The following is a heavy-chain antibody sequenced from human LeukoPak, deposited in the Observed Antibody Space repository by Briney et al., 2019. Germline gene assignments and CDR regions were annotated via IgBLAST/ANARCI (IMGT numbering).Heavy chain of an antibody. CDR3: ARDQLWFGELFPFI. V-gene: IGHV4-30-2*01. J-gene: IGHJ4*02. CDR2: IYHSGST. Sequence: SETLSLTCAVSGGSISSGGYSWSWIRQPPGKGLEWIGYIYHSGSTHYNPSLKSRVTISVDRSKNQFSLKLSSVTAADTAVYHCARDQLWFGELFPFIWGQGTLVTVSS. CDR1: GGSISSGGYS. D-gene: IGHD3-10*01.